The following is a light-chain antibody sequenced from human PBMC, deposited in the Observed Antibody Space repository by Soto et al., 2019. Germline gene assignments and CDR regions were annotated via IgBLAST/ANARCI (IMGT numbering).Light chain of an antibody. V-gene: IGKV1-39*01. J-gene: IGKJ5*01. CDR1: RTIDSS. CDR3: QQSYSTHPIT. CDR2: AAS. Sequence: DIQMTQSPSSLSASVGDRVTITCRASRTIDSSLNWYQHTPGKAPKLLIYAASSLQSGVPSRFSGSGSGTDFTLTISSLQPEDFATYYCQQSYSTHPITFGQGTRLEIK.